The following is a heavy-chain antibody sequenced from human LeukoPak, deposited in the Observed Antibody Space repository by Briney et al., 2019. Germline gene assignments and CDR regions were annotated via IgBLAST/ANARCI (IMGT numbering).Heavy chain of an antibody. CDR3: TRDGKDCSSTSCSADY. D-gene: IGHD2-2*01. Sequence: GGSLRLSCAASGFSVSSNYMNWVRQASGKGLEWVPVIYSGGSTYYADSVKGRFTISRDSSKNTLYLQMNSLRVEDTAVYFCTRDGKDCSSTSCSADYWGQGTLVTVSS. CDR1: GFSVSSNY. V-gene: IGHV3-66*01. CDR2: IYSGGST. J-gene: IGHJ4*02.